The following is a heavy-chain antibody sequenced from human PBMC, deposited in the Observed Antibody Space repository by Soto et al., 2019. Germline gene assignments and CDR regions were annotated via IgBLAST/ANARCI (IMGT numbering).Heavy chain of an antibody. CDR2: ISRDGGTK. CDR1: GFTVSTYG. Sequence: VQLVESGGGVVQPGRSLRLSCAVSGFTVSTYGMHWVRQAPGKGLEWVAVISRDGGTKYYADSVKGRFTISRDNSRNTLCLEMNSLRGDDTAGYYCTGEVASGYWGQGTLVTVSS. V-gene: IGHV3-30*03. J-gene: IGHJ4*02. D-gene: IGHD2-8*02. CDR3: TGEVASGY.